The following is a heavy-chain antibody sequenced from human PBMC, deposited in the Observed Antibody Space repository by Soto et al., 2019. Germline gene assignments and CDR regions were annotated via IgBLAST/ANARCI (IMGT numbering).Heavy chain of an antibody. Sequence: ASETLSLTCTVSGGSISSGDYYRSWIRQPPGKGLEWIGYIYYSGSTYYNPSLKSRVTISVDTSKNQFSLKLSSVTAADTAVYYCARIRIILEYQLLYCFDPWGQGTLVTVSS. CDR2: IYYSGST. V-gene: IGHV4-30-4*01. CDR1: GGSISSGDYY. D-gene: IGHD2-2*01. CDR3: ARIRIILEYQLLYCFDP. J-gene: IGHJ5*02.